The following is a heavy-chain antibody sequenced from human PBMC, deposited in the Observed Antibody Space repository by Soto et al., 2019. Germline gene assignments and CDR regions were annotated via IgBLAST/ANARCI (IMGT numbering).Heavy chain of an antibody. J-gene: IGHJ6*03. D-gene: IGHD4-17*01. Sequence: PGGSLSLSCAASGFPFRDYYMSWIRQAPGKGLEWVSYISSSGSTIYYADSVKGRFTISRDNAKNSLYLQMNSLRAEDTAVYYCARPYDYGDQGYMDVWGKGTTVTVSS. CDR2: ISSSGSTI. V-gene: IGHV3-11*01. CDR3: ARPYDYGDQGYMDV. CDR1: GFPFRDYY.